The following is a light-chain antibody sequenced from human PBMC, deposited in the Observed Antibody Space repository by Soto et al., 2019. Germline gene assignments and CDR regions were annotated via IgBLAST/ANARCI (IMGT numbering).Light chain of an antibody. J-gene: IGLJ1*01. CDR3: SSYTSSHTYV. CDR2: DVI. CDR1: SSDVGGYNY. V-gene: IGLV2-14*01. Sequence: QSEVSQPAYVSGSPGQSLTISCTGTSSDVGGYNYVAWYQQHPGKAPKLIIYDVINRPSGVSNRFSGSKSGNTASLTISGLQAEDEADYYCSSYTSSHTYVFGSGTKVTVL.